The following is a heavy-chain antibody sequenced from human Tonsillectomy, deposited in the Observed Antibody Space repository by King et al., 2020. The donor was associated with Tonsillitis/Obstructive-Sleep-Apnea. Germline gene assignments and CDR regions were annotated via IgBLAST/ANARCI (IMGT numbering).Heavy chain of an antibody. D-gene: IGHD4-17*01. CDR2: IKSKTDGGTT. CDR1: GFTFNDAW. Sequence: VQLVESGGGLVEPGGSLTISCTASGFTFNDAWMNWVRQAPGQGLEWVGRIKSKTDGGTTSYAAPVKGRFTISRDDSNNTLFLLMNSLKTEDTAVYYCTAAPATTVTNWGHGTLVTVSS. J-gene: IGHJ4*01. CDR3: TAAPATTVTN. V-gene: IGHV3-15*07.